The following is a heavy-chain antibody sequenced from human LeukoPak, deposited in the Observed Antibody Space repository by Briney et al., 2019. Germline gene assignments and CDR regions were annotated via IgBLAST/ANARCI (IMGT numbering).Heavy chain of an antibody. CDR1: GFTFSSYG. CDR2: ISGSGGSP. D-gene: IGHD3-16*02. Sequence: GGSLRLSCAASGFTFSSYGMSWVRQAPGKGLEWVSAISGSGGSPYYADSVKGRFTISRDNSKNTLYLQMNSLRAEDTAVYYCAKIDRWRLRLGELSFDYWGQGTLVTVSS. J-gene: IGHJ4*02. V-gene: IGHV3-23*01. CDR3: AKIDRWRLRLGELSFDY.